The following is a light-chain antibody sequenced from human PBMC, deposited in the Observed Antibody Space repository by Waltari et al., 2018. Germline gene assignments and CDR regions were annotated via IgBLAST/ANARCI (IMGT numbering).Light chain of an antibody. J-gene: IGKJ2*01. CDR2: TAS. CDR3: QQSYTTPYT. V-gene: IGKV1-39*01. CDR1: QSVSSY. Sequence: DIQMTQSPSYLSAYLGDRVSITCRESQSVSSYLNWYQQKPGNAPRLLIYTASSLQSGVPSTFSGSGSGTEFTLTISSLQIEDFATYYCQQSYTTPYTFGQGTKLEIK.